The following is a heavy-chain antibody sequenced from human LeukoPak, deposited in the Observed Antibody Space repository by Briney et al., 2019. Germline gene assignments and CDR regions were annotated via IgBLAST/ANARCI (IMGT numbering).Heavy chain of an antibody. CDR2: ISGYNGNT. CDR1: GYIFTNYG. V-gene: IGHV1-18*01. Sequence: ASVKVSCKASGYIFTNYGITWVRQAPGQGLEWMGWISGYNGNTIYAQKLQGRVTMTTDTSTSTAYMELRGLRSDDTAVYYCARAGHRRYYYDGGYDYWGQGTLVTVSS. D-gene: IGHD3-22*01. CDR3: ARAGHRRYYYDGGYDY. J-gene: IGHJ4*02.